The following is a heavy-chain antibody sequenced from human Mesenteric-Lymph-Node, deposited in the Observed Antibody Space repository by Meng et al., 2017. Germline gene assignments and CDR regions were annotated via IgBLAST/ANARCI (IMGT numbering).Heavy chain of an antibody. J-gene: IGHJ6*02. V-gene: IGHV4-4*07. Sequence: GSLRLSCTVSGGSISSYYWSWIRQPAGKGLEWIGRIYTSGSTNYNPSLKSRVTMSVDTSKNQFSLKLSSVTAADTAMYYCARLLPGRSTMVRGRDLNYYYGMDVWGQGTTVTVSS. D-gene: IGHD3-10*01. CDR1: GGSISSYY. CDR3: ARLLPGRSTMVRGRDLNYYYGMDV. CDR2: IYTSGST.